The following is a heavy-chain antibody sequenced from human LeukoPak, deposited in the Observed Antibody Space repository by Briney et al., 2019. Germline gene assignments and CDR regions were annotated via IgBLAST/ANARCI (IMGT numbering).Heavy chain of an antibody. CDR3: ARAVGGSYYRY. V-gene: IGHV4-39*01. Sequence: SETLSLTCTVSGGSISSSSYYWGWIRQPPGKGLEWIGSIYYSGSTYYNPSLKSRVTISVDTSKNQFSLKLSSVTAADTAVYYCARAVGGSYYRYWGQGTLVTVSS. J-gene: IGHJ4*02. CDR1: GGSISSSSYY. CDR2: IYYSGST. D-gene: IGHD1-26*01.